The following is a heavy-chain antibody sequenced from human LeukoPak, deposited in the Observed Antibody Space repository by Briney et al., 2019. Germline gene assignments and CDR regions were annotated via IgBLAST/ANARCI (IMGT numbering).Heavy chain of an antibody. Sequence: GGSLRLSCAASGFTFSSYSMNWVRQAPGKGLEWVSSISSSSSYIYYADSVKGRFTISRDNAKNSLYLQMNSLRAEDTAVYYCAKDPGAFPYFFDSWGQGTLVTVSS. CDR3: AKDPGAFPYFFDS. D-gene: IGHD2/OR15-2a*01. V-gene: IGHV3-21*04. CDR1: GFTFSSYS. CDR2: ISSSSSYI. J-gene: IGHJ4*02.